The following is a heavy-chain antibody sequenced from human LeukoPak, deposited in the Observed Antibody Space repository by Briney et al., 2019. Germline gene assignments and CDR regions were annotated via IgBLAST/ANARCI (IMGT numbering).Heavy chain of an antibody. CDR1: GYTFTGYY. Sequence: ASVKVSCKASGYTFTGYYMHWVRQAPGQGLEWMGWINPNSGGTNYAQKFQGRVTMTRDTSISTAYMELSRLRSDDTAVYYCARGRGIAARRELAFDIWGQGTMVTVSS. V-gene: IGHV1-2*02. CDR2: INPNSGGT. CDR3: ARGRGIAARRELAFDI. J-gene: IGHJ3*02. D-gene: IGHD6-6*01.